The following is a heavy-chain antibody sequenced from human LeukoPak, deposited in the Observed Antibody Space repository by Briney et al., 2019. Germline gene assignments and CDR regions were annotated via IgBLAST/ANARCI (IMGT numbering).Heavy chain of an antibody. CDR2: VSYFGTT. D-gene: IGHD4-11*01. V-gene: IGHV4-39*01. CDR1: GDSISNTAYW. J-gene: IGHJ4*02. CDR3: TRLPLDYSVDY. Sequence: SETLSLTCTVSGDSISNTAYWWGWIRQSPGKGLEWIGSVSYFGTTSYSPSLKSRVTMSIDTSKKQFSLQLSSVTASDTAVYYCTRLPLDYSVDYWGQGALVSVSS.